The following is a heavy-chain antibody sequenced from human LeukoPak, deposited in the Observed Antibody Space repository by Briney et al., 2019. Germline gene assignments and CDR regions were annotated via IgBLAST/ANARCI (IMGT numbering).Heavy chain of an antibody. CDR3: AKCTMVRGVIISPNWFDP. CDR2: ISGSGGST. Sequence: GGSLRLSCAASGFTFSSYEMNWVRQAPGKGLEWVSAISGSGGSTYYADSVKGRFTISRDNSKNTLYLQMNSLRAEDTAVYYCAKCTMVRGVIISPNWFDPWGQGTLVTVSS. D-gene: IGHD3-10*01. CDR1: GFTFSSYE. J-gene: IGHJ5*02. V-gene: IGHV3-23*01.